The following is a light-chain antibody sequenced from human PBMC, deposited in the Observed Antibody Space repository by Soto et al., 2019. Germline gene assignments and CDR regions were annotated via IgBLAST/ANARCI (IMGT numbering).Light chain of an antibody. J-gene: IGKJ4*01. CDR3: QQYGISPLT. Sequence: VLEQSPDAVSLTPEERATLSCRASQSVSANYFAWYQQKSGQAPRLLFYGASIRATGIPDRFSGSGSGTDFTLTIDSLEPEDFAVYYCQQYGISPLTFGGGTNV. CDR1: QSVSANY. CDR2: GAS. V-gene: IGKV3-20*01.